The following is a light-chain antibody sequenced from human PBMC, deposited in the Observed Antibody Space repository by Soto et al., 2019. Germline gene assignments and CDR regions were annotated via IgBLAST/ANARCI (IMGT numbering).Light chain of an antibody. Sequence: QPASVSGSPGQSITISCTGTSSDVGSYNLVSWYQQHPGKAPKLMIYEGSKRPSGVSNRFSGSKSGNTASLTISGLQAEEEADSYCCSYAGRSTHVFGTGTKVTVL. CDR1: SSDVGSYNL. CDR3: CSYAGRSTHV. CDR2: EGS. J-gene: IGLJ1*01. V-gene: IGLV2-23*01.